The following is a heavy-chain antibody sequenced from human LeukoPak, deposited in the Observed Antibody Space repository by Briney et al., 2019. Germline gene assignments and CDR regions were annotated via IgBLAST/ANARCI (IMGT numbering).Heavy chain of an antibody. Sequence: SETLSLTCAVSGGSISSGGYSWSWIRQPPGKGLEWIGYIYYSGSTYYNPSLKSRVTISVDTPKNQFSLKLSSVTAADTAVYYCARSPYSSSPALDYWGQGTLVTVSS. CDR3: ARSPYSSSPALDY. CDR2: IYYSGST. J-gene: IGHJ4*02. CDR1: GGSISSGGYS. V-gene: IGHV4-30-4*07. D-gene: IGHD6-13*01.